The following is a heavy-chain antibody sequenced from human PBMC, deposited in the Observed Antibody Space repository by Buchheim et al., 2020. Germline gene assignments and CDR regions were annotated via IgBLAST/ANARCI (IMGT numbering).Heavy chain of an antibody. CDR3: AKGPDYFERHFDY. V-gene: IGHV3-23*01. CDR1: GFTFSSYA. D-gene: IGHD3-9*01. Sequence: EVQLLESGGGLVQPGESLRLSCAASGFTFSSYAMSWVRQAPGKGLEWVSSISGIGGSTYYADSVKGRFTSSRDNSKNTLYLQMSSLRAEDTAVYYCAKGPDYFERHFDYWGQGTL. CDR2: ISGIGGST. J-gene: IGHJ4*02.